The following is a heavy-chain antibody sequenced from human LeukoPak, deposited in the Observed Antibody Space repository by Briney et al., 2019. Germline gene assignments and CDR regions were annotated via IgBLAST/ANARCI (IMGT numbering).Heavy chain of an antibody. CDR2: IYYSGST. J-gene: IGHJ3*02. CDR3: ASGLYDSSGYYIIEDAFDI. Sequence: PSETLSLTCTVSGGSISSGDYYWSWIRQPPGKGLEWIGYIYYSGSTYYNPSLKSRVTISVDTSKNQFSLKLSSVTAADTAVYYCASGLYDSSGYYIIEDAFDIWGQGTMVTVSS. CDR1: GGSISSGDYY. D-gene: IGHD3-22*01. V-gene: IGHV4-30-4*01.